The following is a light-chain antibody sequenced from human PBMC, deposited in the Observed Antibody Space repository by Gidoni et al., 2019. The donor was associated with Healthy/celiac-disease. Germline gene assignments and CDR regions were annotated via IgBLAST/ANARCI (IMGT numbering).Light chain of an antibody. Sequence: DIQMTQSPSSLSASVGDRVTITSRASQSISSYLNWYQQKPGKAPKLLIYAASSLQSGVPSSFSGSGSGTDFTLTISSLQPEDFATYYCQQSYSTLYTFGQGTKLEIK. V-gene: IGKV1-39*01. CDR3: QQSYSTLYT. CDR2: AAS. CDR1: QSISSY. J-gene: IGKJ2*01.